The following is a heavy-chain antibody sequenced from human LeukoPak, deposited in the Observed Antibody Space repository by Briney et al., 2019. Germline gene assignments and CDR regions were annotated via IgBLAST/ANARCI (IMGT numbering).Heavy chain of an antibody. CDR2: IYNSGST. V-gene: IGHV4-38-2*02. CDR1: GYSISSGYY. D-gene: IGHD6-13*01. CDR3: ARAYSSSWYWNWFDP. J-gene: IGHJ5*02. Sequence: KPSETLSLTCTVSGYSISSGYYWGWIRQAPGKGLEWIGSIYNSGSTYYNPSLKSRVTISVDMPKNQFSLKMSSVTAADTAVYYCARAYSSSWYWNWFDPWGQGTLVTVSS.